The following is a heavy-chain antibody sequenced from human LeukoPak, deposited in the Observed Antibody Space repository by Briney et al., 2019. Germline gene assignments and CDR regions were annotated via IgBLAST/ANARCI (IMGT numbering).Heavy chain of an antibody. D-gene: IGHD2-2*01. V-gene: IGHV1-69*01. CDR3: ASTVTSDIVVVPAAIAWFDP. CDR2: IIPIFGTA. Sequence: SVKVSCKASGGTFSSYAISWVRQAPGQGLEWMGGIIPIFGTANYAQKFQGRVTITADEPTSTAYMELSSLRSEDTAVYYCASTVTSDIVVVPAAIAWFDPWGQGTLVTVSS. CDR1: GGTFSSYA. J-gene: IGHJ5*02.